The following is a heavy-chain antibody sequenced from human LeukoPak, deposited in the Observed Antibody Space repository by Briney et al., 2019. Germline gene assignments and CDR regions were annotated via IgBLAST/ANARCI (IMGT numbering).Heavy chain of an antibody. V-gene: IGHV4-34*01. CDR2: INYSGST. D-gene: IGHD6-19*01. Sequence: SETLSLTCAVYGGSFSGYYWSWIRQPPGKGLEWIGEINYSGSTNYNPSLKSRVTISVGTSKNQFSLKLSSVTAADTAVYYCARVPNSGWYYFDYWGQGTLVTVSS. CDR1: GGSFSGYY. J-gene: IGHJ4*02. CDR3: ARVPNSGWYYFDY.